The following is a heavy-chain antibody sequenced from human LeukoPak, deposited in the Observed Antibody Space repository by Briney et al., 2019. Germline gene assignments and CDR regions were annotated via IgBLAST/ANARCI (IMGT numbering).Heavy chain of an antibody. CDR1: AFTFSSYG. Sequence: GGSLRLSCAASAFTFSSYGMHWVRHAPVKGLEWVAFIRYDGSNKYYADSVKGRFTISRDNSKNTLYLQMTSLRAEDTAVYYCAKDRGVAAAGDYFDYWGQGTLVTVSS. CDR2: IRYDGSNK. CDR3: AKDRGVAAAGDYFDY. J-gene: IGHJ4*02. D-gene: IGHD6-13*01. V-gene: IGHV3-30*02.